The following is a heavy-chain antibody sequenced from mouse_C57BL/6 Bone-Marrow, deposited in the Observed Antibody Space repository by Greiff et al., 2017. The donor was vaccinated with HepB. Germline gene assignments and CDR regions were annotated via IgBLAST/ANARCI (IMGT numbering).Heavy chain of an antibody. Sequence: VQLQQSGPELVKPGASVKIPCKASGYTFTDYNMDWVKQSHGKSLEWIGDINPNNGGTIYNQKFKGKATLTVDKSSSTAYMELRSLTSEDTAVYYCARGRGGDYYGSREYFDVWGTGTTVTVSS. CDR3: ARGRGGDYYGSREYFDV. V-gene: IGHV1-18*01. J-gene: IGHJ1*03. CDR1: GYTFTDYN. CDR2: INPNNGGT. D-gene: IGHD1-1*01.